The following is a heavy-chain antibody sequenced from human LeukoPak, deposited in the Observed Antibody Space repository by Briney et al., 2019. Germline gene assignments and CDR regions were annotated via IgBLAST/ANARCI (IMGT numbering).Heavy chain of an antibody. D-gene: IGHD2-8*01. CDR3: ARDPRIYCTNGICRDDYFDN. Sequence: GGSLRLSCAASGFTFSSYSMNWVRQAPGKGLQWVSSISSTSIYKYYADSVKGRFTISRDNAKDSLFLQMNSLRAEDTAIYYCARDPRIYCTNGICRDDYFDNWGQGTLVTVSS. J-gene: IGHJ4*02. CDR1: GFTFSSYS. CDR2: ISSTSIYK. V-gene: IGHV3-21*01.